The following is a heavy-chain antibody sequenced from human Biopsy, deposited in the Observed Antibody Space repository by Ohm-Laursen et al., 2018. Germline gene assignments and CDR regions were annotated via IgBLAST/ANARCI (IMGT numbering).Heavy chain of an antibody. V-gene: IGHV1-46*01. J-gene: IGHJ6*02. CDR2: ISPSGATT. Sequence: VKVSCKTSGNTFATYHIHWVRQAPGQGLEWMGVISPSGATTSFSQKFQGRITMTRDTSTGTVYMDLNSLGSEDTAVYYCARAGVGSDGTDSYYYGMDVWGPGTTVTVSS. CDR3: ARAGVGSDGTDSYYYGMDV. D-gene: IGHD5-24*01. CDR1: GNTFATYH.